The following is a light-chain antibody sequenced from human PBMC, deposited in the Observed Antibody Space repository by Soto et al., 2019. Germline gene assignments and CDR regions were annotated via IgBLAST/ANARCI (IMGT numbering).Light chain of an antibody. Sequence: EIVMTQSPATLSVSPGERATLSCRASQSISSNLAWYQQKPGQPPRLLIYGASTRATGIPARFSGSGSATEFTLTISSLQSEDSAVYYCQQYNNWWTFGQGIKVEIK. J-gene: IGKJ1*01. CDR1: QSISSN. CDR3: QQYNNWWT. CDR2: GAS. V-gene: IGKV3-15*01.